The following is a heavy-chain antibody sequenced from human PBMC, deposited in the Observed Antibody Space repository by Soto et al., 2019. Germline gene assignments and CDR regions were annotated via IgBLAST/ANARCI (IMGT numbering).Heavy chain of an antibody. CDR3: ARSTAPLTVTTYNWFDP. CDR1: GFTFSSCS. CDR2: ISSSSSYI. V-gene: IGHV3-21*01. D-gene: IGHD4-17*01. Sequence: EVQLVESGGGLVKPGGSLRLSCAACGFTFSSCSVKWVRQAPGQGLEWVSSISSSSSYIYYADSVKGRFTISRDNAKNTLYLQMNSLGAEDTAVYYCARSTAPLTVTTYNWFDPWGQGTLVTVSS. J-gene: IGHJ5*02.